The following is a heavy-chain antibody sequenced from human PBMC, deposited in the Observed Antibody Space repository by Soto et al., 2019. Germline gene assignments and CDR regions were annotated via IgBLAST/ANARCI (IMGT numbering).Heavy chain of an antibody. CDR3: AHRVGGFVNYFDY. CDR2: LYWDDGK. CDR1: GFSLTTSGVG. D-gene: IGHD3-3*01. J-gene: IGHJ4*02. Sequence: QITLKESGPTLVKPTQTLTLTCSFSGFSLTTSGVGVARIRQPPGKALEWLAVLYWDDGKRYSSSLKNRLTISTDTSKTQVALTMPNTDPVDTATYFCAHRVGGFVNYFDYWGQGALVTVSS. V-gene: IGHV2-5*02.